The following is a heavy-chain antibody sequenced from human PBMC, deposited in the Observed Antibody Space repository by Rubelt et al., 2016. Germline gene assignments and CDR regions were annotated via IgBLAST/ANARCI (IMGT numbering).Heavy chain of an antibody. CDR2: IVVGSGNT. CDR1: GFTFTSSA. CDR3: ATTQRELGYCSGGSCWNPGYYFDY. V-gene: IGHV1-58*02. J-gene: IGHJ4*02. Sequence: QMQLVQSGPEVKKPGTSVKVSCKASGFTFTSSAMQWVRQARGQRLEWIGWIVVGSGNTNYAQKFQERVTITRDMSTSTAYMELSSLGSEDTAVYYCATTQRELGYCSGGSCWNPGYYFDYWGQGTLVTVSS. D-gene: IGHD2-15*01.